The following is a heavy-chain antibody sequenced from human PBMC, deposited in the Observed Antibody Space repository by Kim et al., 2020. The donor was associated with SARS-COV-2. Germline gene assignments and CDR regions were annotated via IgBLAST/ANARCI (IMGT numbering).Heavy chain of an antibody. CDR3: ARESGDGYNGNNWFDP. Sequence: NFQGRVTITADESTSTAYMELSSLRSEDTAVYYCARESGDGYNGNNWFDPWGQGTLVTVSS. J-gene: IGHJ5*02. V-gene: IGHV1-69*01. D-gene: IGHD5-12*01.